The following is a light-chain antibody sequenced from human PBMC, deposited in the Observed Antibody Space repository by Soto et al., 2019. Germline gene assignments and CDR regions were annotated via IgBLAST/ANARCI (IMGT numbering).Light chain of an antibody. CDR3: QQSFIPTLT. Sequence: DLQMTQSPSSLSASVGDRVTITCRASQNIGDYLNWYQHRPGKAPKLLIYAASVLQDGVTSRFRDSGSGTDFTLTISRLQPEDFATYYCQQSFIPTLTFGGGTKVEI. CDR1: QNIGDY. CDR2: AAS. V-gene: IGKV1-39*01. J-gene: IGKJ4*01.